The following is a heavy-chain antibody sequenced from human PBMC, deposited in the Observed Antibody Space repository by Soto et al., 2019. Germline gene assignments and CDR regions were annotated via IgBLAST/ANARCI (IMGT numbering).Heavy chain of an antibody. Sequence: GGSLRLSCAASGFTFSTYTMTWVRQAPGKGLEWVSAITGSGDATSYADSVKGRFTISRDNSKNTLYLQTDGLRAEDTALYYCAKPKDSRGFSSSDCWGQGTLVTVSS. D-gene: IGHD3-22*01. J-gene: IGHJ4*02. CDR1: GFTFSTYT. CDR2: ITGSGDAT. V-gene: IGHV3-23*01. CDR3: AKPKDSRGFSSSDC.